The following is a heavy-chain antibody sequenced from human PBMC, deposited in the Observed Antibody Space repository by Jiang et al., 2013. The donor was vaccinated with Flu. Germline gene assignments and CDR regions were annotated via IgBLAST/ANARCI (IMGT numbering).Heavy chain of an antibody. D-gene: IGHD2-2*01. CDR3: ARDRDDIVVVPAAALDAFDI. CDR2: TYYRSKWYN. J-gene: IGHJ3*02. Sequence: RQSPSRGLEWLGRTYYRSKWYNDYAVSVKSRITINPDTSKNQFSLQLNSVTPEDTAVYYCARDRDDIVVVPAAALDAFDIWGQGTMVTVSS. V-gene: IGHV6-1*01.